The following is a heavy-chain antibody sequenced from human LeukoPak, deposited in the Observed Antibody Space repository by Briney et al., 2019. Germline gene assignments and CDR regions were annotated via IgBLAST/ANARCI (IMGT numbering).Heavy chain of an antibody. CDR2: ISGSGGNT. CDR3: ANTPNRITGIAY. Sequence: PGGSLRLSCAASGFTFSSYAMSWVRQAPGKGLEWVSAISGSGGNTYYADSVKGRFTISRDNSKNTLSLQMNSLRVEDTAPYYCANTPNRITGIAYWGQGTLVTVSS. CDR1: GFTFSSYA. D-gene: IGHD1-20*01. J-gene: IGHJ4*02. V-gene: IGHV3-23*01.